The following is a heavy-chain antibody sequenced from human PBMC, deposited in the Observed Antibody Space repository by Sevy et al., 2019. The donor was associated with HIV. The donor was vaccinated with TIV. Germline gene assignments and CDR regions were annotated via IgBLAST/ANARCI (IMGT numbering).Heavy chain of an antibody. CDR1: GGCMTSLY. J-gene: IGHJ4*02. CDR2: IYYNGHI. CDR3: AGENAWGRGHS. V-gene: IGHV4-59*08. Sequence: SETLSLTCTVSGGCMTSLYWNWIRQPPGKGLEWIANIYYNGHINYNPALKSRVTLSLDTSKNQFSLRLSSVTAADTAMYYCAGENAWGRGHSWGQGTLVTVSS. D-gene: IGHD1-26*01.